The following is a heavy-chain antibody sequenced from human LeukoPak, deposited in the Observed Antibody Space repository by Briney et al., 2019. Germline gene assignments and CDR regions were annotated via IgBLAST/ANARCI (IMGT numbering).Heavy chain of an antibody. Sequence: ASVKVSCKASGYTFTSYGISWVRQAPGQGLEWMGWTSAYNGNTNYAQILRGRVTMTTDTSTSTAYMELRSLRSDDTAVYYCARDSYGGTTGYWGQGTLVTVSS. CDR2: TSAYNGNT. CDR1: GYTFTSYG. CDR3: ARDSYGGTTGY. J-gene: IGHJ4*02. D-gene: IGHD4-23*01. V-gene: IGHV1-18*01.